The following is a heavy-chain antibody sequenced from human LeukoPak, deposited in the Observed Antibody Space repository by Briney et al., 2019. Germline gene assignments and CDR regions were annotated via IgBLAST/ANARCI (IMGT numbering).Heavy chain of an antibody. CDR2: IIPILGIA. V-gene: IGHV1-69*02. Sequence: SVKVSCKASGGTFSSYTISWVRQAPGQGLEWMGRIIPILGIANYAQKFQGRVTITADKFTSTAYMELSSLRSEDTAVYYCARDLSRGYCSSTSCYAFDYWGQGTLVTVSS. D-gene: IGHD2-2*01. CDR1: GGTFSSYT. J-gene: IGHJ4*02. CDR3: ARDLSRGYCSSTSCYAFDY.